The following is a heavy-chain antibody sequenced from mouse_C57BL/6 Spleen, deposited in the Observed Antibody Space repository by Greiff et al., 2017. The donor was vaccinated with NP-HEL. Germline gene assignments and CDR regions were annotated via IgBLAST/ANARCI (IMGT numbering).Heavy chain of an antibody. CDR1: GYTFTSYW. CDR2: IDPSDSYT. D-gene: IGHD2-1*01. V-gene: IGHV1-69*01. Sequence: QVQLQQPGAELVMPGASVKLSCKASGYTFTSYWMHWVKQRPGQGLEWIGEIDPSDSYTNYNQKFKGKSTLTVDKSSSTAYMQLSSLTSEDSAVYYCAREGNYRWYFGVWGTGTTVTVAS. CDR3: AREGNYRWYFGV. J-gene: IGHJ1*03.